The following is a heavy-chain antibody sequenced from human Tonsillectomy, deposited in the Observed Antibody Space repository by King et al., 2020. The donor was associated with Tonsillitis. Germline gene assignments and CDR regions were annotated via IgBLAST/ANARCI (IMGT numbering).Heavy chain of an antibody. J-gene: IGHJ3*02. CDR1: GFTFSDHY. D-gene: IGHD7-27*01. V-gene: IGHV3-72*01. Sequence: QLVQSGGGLVQPGGSLRLSCAASGFTFSDHYIDWVRQAPGKGLEWVGRTRNKANSYTTEYAASVKGRFTISRDDSKNSLYLQMNSLKTADTAVYYCAAESGVSTGDAFDIWGQGTMVTVSS. CDR3: AAESGVSTGDAFDI. CDR2: TRNKANSYTT.